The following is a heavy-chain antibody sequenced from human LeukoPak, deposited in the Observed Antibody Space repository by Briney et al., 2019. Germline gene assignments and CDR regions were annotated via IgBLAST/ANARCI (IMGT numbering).Heavy chain of an antibody. J-gene: IGHJ6*03. D-gene: IGHD3-10*01. CDR3: AREGYGSGSSHFMDV. CDR2: IYYIGTT. Sequence: SETLSLTCTVSGVSISNYFWTWIRQAPGKGLEWIGYIYYIGTTNYNPSLKSRATISVDMSKNQFSLKLTSVSAADTAVYYCAREGYGSGSSHFMDVWGTGTTVTVSS. CDR1: GVSISNYF. V-gene: IGHV4-59*01.